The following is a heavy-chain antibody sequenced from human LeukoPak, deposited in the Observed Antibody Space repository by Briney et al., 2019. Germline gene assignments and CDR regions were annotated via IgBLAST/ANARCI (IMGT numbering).Heavy chain of an antibody. CDR1: GYTFTSYG. V-gene: IGHV1-18*01. J-gene: IGHJ5*02. CDR2: TSAHNGNT. Sequence: ASVKVSCKASGYTFTSYGISWVRQAPGQGLEWMGWTSAHNGNTKNAQKLQGRVTMTTDTSASTAYMELRSLRSDDTAVYYCARDVYIVVVVAATPRRWFDPWGQGTLVTVSS. D-gene: IGHD2-15*01. CDR3: ARDVYIVVVVAATPRRWFDP.